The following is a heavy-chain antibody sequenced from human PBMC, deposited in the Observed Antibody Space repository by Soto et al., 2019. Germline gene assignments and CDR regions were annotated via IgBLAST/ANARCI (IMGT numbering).Heavy chain of an antibody. D-gene: IGHD2-21*02. CDR1: GFTFSSYS. V-gene: IGHV3-21*01. Sequence: PGGSLRLSCAASGFTFSSYSMNWVRQAPGKGLEWVSSISSSSSYIYYADSVKGRFTISRDNAKNSLYLQMNSLRAEDTAVYYCARDGGDSTPFDTWGQGPLVTVS. J-gene: IGHJ5*02. CDR2: ISSSSSYI. CDR3: ARDGGDSTPFDT.